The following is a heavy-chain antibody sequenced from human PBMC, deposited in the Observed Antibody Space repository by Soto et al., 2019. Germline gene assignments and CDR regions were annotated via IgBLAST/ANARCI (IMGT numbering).Heavy chain of an antibody. CDR2: ISYDGSTK. CDR3: AKSKQYGYYNGMDV. Sequence: QVQLVESGGGVVQLGRSLRLSCAASGFTFSSYAMDWVRQAPGKGLEWVAVISYDGSTKHYVDSVKGRFTIARDNSKNTLYLQMNSLRPEDTAVYYCAKSKQYGYYNGMDVWGQGTTVSVSS. V-gene: IGHV3-30*18. CDR1: GFTFSSYA. J-gene: IGHJ6*02. D-gene: IGHD4-4*01.